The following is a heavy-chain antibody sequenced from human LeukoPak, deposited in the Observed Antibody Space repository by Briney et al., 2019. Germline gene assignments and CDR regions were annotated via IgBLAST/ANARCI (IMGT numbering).Heavy chain of an antibody. D-gene: IGHD4-17*01. J-gene: IGHJ4*02. CDR3: ATQYYGAFDY. CDR1: GYTLTELS. Sequence: ASVKVSXKVSGYTLTELSMHWVRQAPGEGLEWMGGFDPEDGETIYAQKFQGRVTMTEDTSTDTAYMEVSSLRSEDTAVYYCATQYYGAFDYWGQGTLVTVSS. V-gene: IGHV1-24*01. CDR2: FDPEDGET.